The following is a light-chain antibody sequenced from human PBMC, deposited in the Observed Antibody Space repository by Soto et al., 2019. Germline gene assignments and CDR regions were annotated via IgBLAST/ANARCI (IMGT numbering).Light chain of an antibody. CDR2: EVS. CDR1: SSDVGGYNY. J-gene: IGLJ1*01. Sequence: QSALTQPASVSGSPGQSITISCTGTSSDVGGYNYVSWYQQHPGKAPKLMIYEVSNRPSGVSNRFSGSKSGNTASLTISGLQAEVEADYYCNSYPSSSYVFGTGTKLTVL. V-gene: IGLV2-14*01. CDR3: NSYPSSSYV.